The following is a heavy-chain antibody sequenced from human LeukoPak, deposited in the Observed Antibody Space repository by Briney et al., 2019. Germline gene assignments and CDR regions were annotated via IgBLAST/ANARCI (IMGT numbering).Heavy chain of an antibody. V-gene: IGHV4-59*01. CDR1: GGSTRSYY. Sequence: KASETLSLTCTVSGGSTRSYYWNWIRQPPGKGLEWIGYIYDSGTTNYNPSLKSRVTMSVDSSKNQFSLKLTSVTAADTAVYYCARSVVVTATLRYHYGMDVWGQGTTVTVSS. CDR3: ARSVVVTATLRYHYGMDV. CDR2: IYDSGTT. D-gene: IGHD2-21*02. J-gene: IGHJ6*02.